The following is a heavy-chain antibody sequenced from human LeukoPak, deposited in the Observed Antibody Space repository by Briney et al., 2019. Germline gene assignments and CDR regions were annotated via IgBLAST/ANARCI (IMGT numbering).Heavy chain of an antibody. V-gene: IGHV3-23*01. Sequence: PGGSLRLSCAASGFTFSRFAMSWVRQAPGKGLEWVSAISASGGATYYADSVKGRFTISRDNAKNTVYLQINNLRAEDTAVYYCARDRYYVPDNWGQGTLVTVSS. J-gene: IGHJ4*02. D-gene: IGHD3-10*02. CDR1: GFTFSRFA. CDR2: ISASGGAT. CDR3: ARDRYYVPDN.